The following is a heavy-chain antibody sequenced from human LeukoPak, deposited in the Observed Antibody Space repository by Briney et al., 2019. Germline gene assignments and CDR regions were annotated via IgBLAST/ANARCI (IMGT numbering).Heavy chain of an antibody. CDR3: AAYYYGSGSRALEY. Sequence: GGSLRLSCSVSALTFSSYSINWVRQAPGKGLEWLSSISGTSLYIHYADSIKGRFTITRDNAKSLVDLQMDNLRAEDTAVYYCAAYYYGSGSRALEYWGQGTLVIVSS. V-gene: IGHV3-21*06. CDR1: ALTFSSYS. D-gene: IGHD3-10*01. J-gene: IGHJ4*02. CDR2: ISGTSLYI.